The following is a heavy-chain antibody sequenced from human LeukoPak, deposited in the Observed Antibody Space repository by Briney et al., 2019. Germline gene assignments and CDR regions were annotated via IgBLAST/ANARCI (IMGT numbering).Heavy chain of an antibody. D-gene: IGHD6-19*01. V-gene: IGHV3-33*08. CDR2: IWYDGSNK. J-gene: IGHJ4*02. CDR1: GFTVSTNY. CDR3: ARGGEQWLDLYYFDY. Sequence: GGSLRLSCAASGFTVSTNYMTWVRQAPGKGLEWVAVIWYDGSNKYYADSVKGRFTISRDNSKNTLYLQMNSLRAEDTAVYYCARGGEQWLDLYYFDYWGQGTLVTVSS.